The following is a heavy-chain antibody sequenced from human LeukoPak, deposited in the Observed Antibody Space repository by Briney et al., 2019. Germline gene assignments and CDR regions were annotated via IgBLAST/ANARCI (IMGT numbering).Heavy chain of an antibody. J-gene: IGHJ4*02. Sequence: GGSLRLSCAASGFTVSSNYMSWVRQAPGKGLEWVSVIYSGGSTYYADSVKGRFTISRDNSKNTLYLQMNSLRAEDTAVYYCARAVNYYDSSGYHFDYWGQGTLVTVSS. CDR1: GFTVSSNY. CDR3: ARAVNYYDSSGYHFDY. V-gene: IGHV3-53*01. D-gene: IGHD3-22*01. CDR2: IYSGGST.